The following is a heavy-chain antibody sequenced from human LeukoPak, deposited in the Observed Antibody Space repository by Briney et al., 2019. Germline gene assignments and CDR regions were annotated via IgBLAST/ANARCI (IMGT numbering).Heavy chain of an antibody. V-gene: IGHV4-4*07. Sequence: SETLSLTCTVCGGSISSYYWSWIRQPAGKGLEWIGRIYTSGSTNYNPSLKSRVTMSVDTSKNQFSLKLSSVTAADTAVYYCARGDLVTRRFDYWGQGTLVTVSS. D-gene: IGHD4-23*01. CDR3: ARGDLVTRRFDY. J-gene: IGHJ4*02. CDR1: GGSISSYY. CDR2: IYTSGST.